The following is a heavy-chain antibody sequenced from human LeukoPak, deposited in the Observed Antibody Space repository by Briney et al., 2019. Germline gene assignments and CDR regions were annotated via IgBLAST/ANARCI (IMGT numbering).Heavy chain of an antibody. J-gene: IGHJ4*02. D-gene: IGHD3-16*01. CDR1: GYTFTSYD. V-gene: IGHV1-8*01. CDR2: MNPNSGNT. CDR3: ARADDPDLWDFDY. Sequence: GASVKVSCKASGYTFTSYDINWVRQATGQGLEWMGWMNPNSGNTGYAQKFQGRVTMTRNTSISTAYMELSSLRSEDTAVYYCARADDPDLWDFDYWGQGTLVTVSS.